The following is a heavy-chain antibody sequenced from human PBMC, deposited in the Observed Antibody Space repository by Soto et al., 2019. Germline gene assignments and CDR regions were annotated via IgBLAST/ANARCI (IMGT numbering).Heavy chain of an antibody. J-gene: IGHJ4*02. Sequence: QVQLVQSEAEVKKPGASVKVSCKASGYNFNTYGITWVRQAPGQGLEWMGWISVNSGTTNYAQKIQGRVTMTTDTSSSTAFMELRSLRSDDTAVYYCAWNDTSGHYSDYWGQGTLVTVSS. D-gene: IGHD3-22*01. CDR1: GYNFNTYG. V-gene: IGHV1-18*01. CDR3: AWNDTSGHYSDY. CDR2: ISVNSGTT.